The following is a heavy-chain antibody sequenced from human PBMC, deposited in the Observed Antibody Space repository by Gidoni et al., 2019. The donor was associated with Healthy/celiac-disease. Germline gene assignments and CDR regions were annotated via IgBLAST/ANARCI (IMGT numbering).Heavy chain of an antibody. D-gene: IGHD2-21*02. CDR2: ISSSSSYI. CDR1: GFTFSSYS. J-gene: IGHJ1*01. Sequence: EVQLVESGGGLVKPGGSLRLSCAASGFTFSSYSMNWVRQAPGKGLEWVSSISSSSSYIYYADSVKGRFTISRDNAKNSLYLQMNSLRAEDTAVYYCARDSVVVTGYFQHWGQGTLDTVSS. V-gene: IGHV3-21*01. CDR3: ARDSVVVTGYFQH.